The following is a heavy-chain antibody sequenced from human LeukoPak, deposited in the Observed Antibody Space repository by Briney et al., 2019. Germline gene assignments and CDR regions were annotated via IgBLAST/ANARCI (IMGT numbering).Heavy chain of an antibody. D-gene: IGHD6-19*01. J-gene: IGHJ5*02. Sequence: SETLSLTCTVSGGSISSYYWSWIRQPPGKGLEWIGEINHSGSTNYNPSLKSRVTISVDTSKNQFSLKLSSVTAADTAVYYCARGQQWLGHNWFDPWAQGTLVTVSS. CDR2: INHSGST. CDR3: ARGQQWLGHNWFDP. V-gene: IGHV4-34*01. CDR1: GGSISSYY.